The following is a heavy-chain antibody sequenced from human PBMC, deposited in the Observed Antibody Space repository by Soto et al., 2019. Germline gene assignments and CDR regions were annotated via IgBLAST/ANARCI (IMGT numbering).Heavy chain of an antibody. CDR3: ARVQPYDYGANTGWLDP. Sequence: SETLSLTCTVSGGSISSGGYYWSWIRQHPGKGLEWIGYTFYSGATYYNPSLKSRTIISVDTSKNQFSLTLTSLTAADTAVYYCARVQPYDYGANTGWLDPWGQGTLVTVSS. J-gene: IGHJ5*02. V-gene: IGHV4-31*03. D-gene: IGHD4-17*01. CDR2: TFYSGAT. CDR1: GGSISSGGYY.